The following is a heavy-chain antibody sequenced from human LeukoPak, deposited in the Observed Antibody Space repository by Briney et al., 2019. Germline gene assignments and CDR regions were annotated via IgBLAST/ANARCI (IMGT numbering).Heavy chain of an antibody. CDR2: INPNSGGT. D-gene: IGHD3-22*01. CDR1: GYTFTGYY. Sequence: ASVKVSCKASGYTFTGYYMHWVRQAPGQGLEWMGWINPNSGGTNYAQKLQGRVTMTTDTSTSTAYMELRSLRSDDTAVYYCARAGSTYYYDSSGYSKADYWGQGTLVTVSS. J-gene: IGHJ4*02. CDR3: ARAGSTYYYDSSGYSKADY. V-gene: IGHV1-2*02.